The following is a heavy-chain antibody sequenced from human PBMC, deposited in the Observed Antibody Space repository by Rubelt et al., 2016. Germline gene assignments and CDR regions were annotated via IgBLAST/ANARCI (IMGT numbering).Heavy chain of an antibody. CDR1: GYTFTRYA. D-gene: IGHD5-18*01. CDR3: ARSKDTAMVTDADWYFDL. Sequence: QVQLVQSGAEVKKPGASVKVSCTASGYTFTRYAMHWVRHAPGQRLEWMGWINAGHGHTKYSQKFRGRVTVTRDTSARTAYMELSSLRSEDTAVYYCARSKDTAMVTDADWYFDLWGRGTLVTVSS. V-gene: IGHV1-3*01. CDR2: INAGHGHT. J-gene: IGHJ2*01.